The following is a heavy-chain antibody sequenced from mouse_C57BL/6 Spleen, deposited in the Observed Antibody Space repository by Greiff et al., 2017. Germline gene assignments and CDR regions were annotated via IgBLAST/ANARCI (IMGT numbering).Heavy chain of an antibody. CDR3: AREDYSSFAY. CDR2: ISDGGSYT. D-gene: IGHD1-1*02. Sequence: EVQGVESGGGLVKPGGSLKLSCAASGFTFRSYAMSWVRQTPEKRLEWVATISDGGSYTYYPDNVKGRFTISRDNAKNNLSLQMSHLKSEDTAMYYCAREDYSSFAYWGQGTLVTVSA. V-gene: IGHV5-4*01. CDR1: GFTFRSYA. J-gene: IGHJ3*01.